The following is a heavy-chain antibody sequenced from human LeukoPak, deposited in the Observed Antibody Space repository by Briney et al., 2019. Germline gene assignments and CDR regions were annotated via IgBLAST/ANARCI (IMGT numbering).Heavy chain of an antibody. CDR1: GFTFSSYW. Sequence: GGSLRLSCAASGFTFSSYWMSWVRQAPGKGLEWVANIKQDGSEKYYVDSVKGRFTISRDNAKNSLYLQMNSLRAEDTAVYYCAKDPSNWNAPIGDAFDIWGQGTMVTVSS. J-gene: IGHJ3*02. V-gene: IGHV3-7*03. D-gene: IGHD1-20*01. CDR3: AKDPSNWNAPIGDAFDI. CDR2: IKQDGSEK.